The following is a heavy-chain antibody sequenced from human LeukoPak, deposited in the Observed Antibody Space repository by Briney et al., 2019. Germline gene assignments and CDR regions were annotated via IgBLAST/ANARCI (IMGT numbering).Heavy chain of an antibody. V-gene: IGHV1-8*01. Sequence: ASVKLSCKASGYTFTSYDINLVRQATAQGLEWMGWMNLNSGNTGYAQKFQGRVTMTRNTSISTAYMELSSKRSEDTAVYYCARGAYCGGDCLPGAFDIWGQGTMVTVSS. CDR3: ARGAYCGGDCLPGAFDI. D-gene: IGHD2-21*02. CDR2: MNLNSGNT. CDR1: GYTFTSYD. J-gene: IGHJ3*02.